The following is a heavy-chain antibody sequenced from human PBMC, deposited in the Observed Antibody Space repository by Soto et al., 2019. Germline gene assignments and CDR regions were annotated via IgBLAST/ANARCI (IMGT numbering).Heavy chain of an antibody. V-gene: IGHV3-7*05. J-gene: IGHJ4*02. Sequence: EVHLVEAGGGLVQPGGSLTLSCVGSGFTFNDYWMSWVRQAPGKGLEWVANIKHDGSQNNYVDSVKGRFSISRDNAKNSIFLQMNSLRGEDSAVYYCARDWGANSSTWGDYWGQGSPVIVSS. CDR3: ARDWGANSSTWGDY. CDR1: GFTFNDYW. D-gene: IGHD3-16*01. CDR2: IKHDGSQN.